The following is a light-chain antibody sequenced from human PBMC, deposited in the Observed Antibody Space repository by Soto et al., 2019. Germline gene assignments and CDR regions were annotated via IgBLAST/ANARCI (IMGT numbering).Light chain of an antibody. Sequence: DIQMTQSPTSLSASVGDRVTITCRASQDVRDFVASCQQKPAKAPKLLISAASTLQSGVPSRFSGSGSGTDFTLTINSLQPEDVATYSCQKYSTVPVFGPGTKVEIK. J-gene: IGKJ3*01. V-gene: IGKV1-27*01. CDR3: QKYSTVPV. CDR2: AAS. CDR1: QDVRDF.